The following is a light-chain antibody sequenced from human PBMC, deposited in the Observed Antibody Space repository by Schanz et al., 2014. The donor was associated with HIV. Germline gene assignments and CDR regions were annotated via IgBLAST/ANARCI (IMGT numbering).Light chain of an antibody. CDR1: SSNIGSNT. CDR2: GNS. J-gene: IGLJ2*01. CDR3: QSYDNSLSGYVV. V-gene: IGLV1-40*01. Sequence: QSVLTQPPSASGTPGQRVTVSCSGGSSNIGSNTVHWYQQLPGTAPKLLIHGNSNRPSGVPDRFSGSRSGTSASLAITGLQAEDEADYYCQSYDNSLSGYVVFGGGTKLTVL.